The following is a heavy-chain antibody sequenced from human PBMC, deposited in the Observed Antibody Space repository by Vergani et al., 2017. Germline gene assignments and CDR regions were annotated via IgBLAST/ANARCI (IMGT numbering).Heavy chain of an antibody. CDR1: GGSVSSGSYY. V-gene: IGHV4-61*01. CDR2: IYYSGST. Sequence: QVQLQESGPGLVKPSETLSLTCTVSGGSVSSGSYYWSWIRQPPGKGLEWIGYIYYSGSTYYNPSLKSRVTISVDTSKNQFSLKLSSVTAADTAVYYCARQGGYSYGLDYWGQGTLVTVSS. D-gene: IGHD5-18*01. J-gene: IGHJ4*02. CDR3: ARQGGYSYGLDY.